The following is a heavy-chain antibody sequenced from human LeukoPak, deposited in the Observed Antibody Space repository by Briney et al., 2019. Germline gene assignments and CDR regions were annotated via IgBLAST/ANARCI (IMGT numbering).Heavy chain of an antibody. Sequence: SETLSLTCTVSGVSMSAFQWSWVRQSPEKGLEWIGCVNTKGETNYNPSLKSRVITSVNTSKSQFSLRLTSVTAADTAVYYCATSNDAKIAPFDHWGQGALVTVSS. CDR2: VNTKGET. D-gene: IGHD2-8*01. CDR3: ATSNDAKIAPFDH. V-gene: IGHV4-4*09. CDR1: GVSMSAFQ. J-gene: IGHJ4*02.